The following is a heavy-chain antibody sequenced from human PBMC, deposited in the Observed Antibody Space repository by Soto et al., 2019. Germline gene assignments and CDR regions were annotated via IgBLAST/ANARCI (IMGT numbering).Heavy chain of an antibody. J-gene: IGHJ4*02. CDR2: IWYDGSNK. V-gene: IGHV3-33*01. Sequence: GGSLRLSCAASGFTFSSYGMHWVRQAPGEGLEWVAVIWYDGSNKYYADSVKGRFTISRDNSKNTLYLQMNSLRAEDTAVYYCARDRSTIFGVVITRDFDYWGQGTLVTVSS. CDR3: ARDRSTIFGVVITRDFDY. D-gene: IGHD3-3*01. CDR1: GFTFSSYG.